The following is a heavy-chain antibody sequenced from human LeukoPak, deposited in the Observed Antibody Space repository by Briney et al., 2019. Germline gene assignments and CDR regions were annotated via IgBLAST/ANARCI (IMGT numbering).Heavy chain of an antibody. D-gene: IGHD6-6*01. CDR1: GFPFSGYS. V-gene: IGHV3-21*01. CDR2: MSILSGIT. J-gene: IGHJ4*02. CDR3: AREFEYSTSGAGY. Sequence: GGSLRLSCAGSGFPFSGYSMNWVRQTPGKGLEWVSSMSILSGITYYAESVKGRFTVSRDNAKNLLHLQMNSLRVEDTAIYYCAREFEYSTSGAGYWGQGTLVTVSP.